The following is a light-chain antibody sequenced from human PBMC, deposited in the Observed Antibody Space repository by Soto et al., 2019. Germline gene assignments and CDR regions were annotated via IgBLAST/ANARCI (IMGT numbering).Light chain of an antibody. Sequence: EIQMTQSPSSLSASVGDRVTITCRASQTISTYLNWYQHKAGKAPKLLIYAASTLQSGVPSRFSGSGSGKNLGRSTSSLQPEDFPTDYCQHSYSTRPTVGQGTKADIK. CDR1: QTISTY. J-gene: IGKJ1*01. V-gene: IGKV1-39*01. CDR2: AAS. CDR3: QHSYSTRPT.